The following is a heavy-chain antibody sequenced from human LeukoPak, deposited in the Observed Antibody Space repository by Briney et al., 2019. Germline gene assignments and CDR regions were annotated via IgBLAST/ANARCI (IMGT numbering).Heavy chain of an antibody. Sequence: SVKVSCKASGGTFSSYAISWVRQAPGQGLEWMGGIIPIFGTANYAQKFQGRVTITADESTSTAYMELSSLRSEDTAVYYCARVLGDGDVFDYWGQGTLVTASS. CDR2: IIPIFGTA. CDR3: ARVLGDGDVFDY. J-gene: IGHJ4*02. V-gene: IGHV1-69*13. CDR1: GGTFSSYA. D-gene: IGHD4-17*01.